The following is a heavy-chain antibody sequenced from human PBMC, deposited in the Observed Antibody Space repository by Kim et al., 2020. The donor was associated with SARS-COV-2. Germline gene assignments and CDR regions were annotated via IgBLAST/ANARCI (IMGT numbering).Heavy chain of an antibody. CDR3: ARGRDYHDSSGPDY. J-gene: IGHJ4*02. Sequence: NPSLKSRVTISVDTSKNQFSLKLSSVTAADTAVYNCARGRDYHDSSGPDYWGQGTLVTVSS. D-gene: IGHD3-22*01. V-gene: IGHV4-34*01.